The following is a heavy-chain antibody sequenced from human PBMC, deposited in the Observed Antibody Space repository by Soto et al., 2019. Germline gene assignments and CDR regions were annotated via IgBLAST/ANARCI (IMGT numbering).Heavy chain of an antibody. J-gene: IGHJ3*02. CDR2: IYYSGST. D-gene: IGHD3-22*01. CDR3: LGVVITTDAFDI. Sequence: SETLSLTCTVSGGSISSSSYYWGWIRQPPGKGLEWIGSIYYSGSTYYNQSLKSRVTISVDTSKNQFSLKLSSVTAADTAVYYCLGVVITTDAFDIWGQGTMVT. V-gene: IGHV4-39*01. CDR1: GGSISSSSYY.